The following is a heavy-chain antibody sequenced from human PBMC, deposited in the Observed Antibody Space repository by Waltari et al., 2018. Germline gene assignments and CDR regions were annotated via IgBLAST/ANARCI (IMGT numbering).Heavy chain of an antibody. CDR2: INHSGGI. Sequence: QVQLQESGPGLVKPSETLSLTCTVSGDSISNGYYWGWIRQPPGKGLEWIGTINHSGGIYYHPSLKSRVTLSVDTSKNQFSLKVTSVTAADTAVYFCARDRFCTNTNCFVFDYWGQGTLATVSS. CDR3: ARDRFCTNTNCFVFDY. CDR1: GDSISNGYY. J-gene: IGHJ4*02. V-gene: IGHV4-38-2*02. D-gene: IGHD2-8*01.